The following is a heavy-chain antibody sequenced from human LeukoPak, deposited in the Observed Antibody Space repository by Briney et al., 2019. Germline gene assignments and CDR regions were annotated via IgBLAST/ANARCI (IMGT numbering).Heavy chain of an antibody. CDR3: AKIPTPNTKNWFDP. J-gene: IGHJ5*02. CDR1: GGSFSGYY. D-gene: IGHD2-2*02. CDR2: INHSGST. V-gene: IGHV4-34*01. Sequence: PSETLSLTCAVYGGSFSGYYWSWIRQPPGKGLEWIGEINHSGSTNYNPSLKSRVTISVDTSKNQFSLKLSSVTAADTAVYYCAKIPTPNTKNWFDPWGQRTLVTVSS.